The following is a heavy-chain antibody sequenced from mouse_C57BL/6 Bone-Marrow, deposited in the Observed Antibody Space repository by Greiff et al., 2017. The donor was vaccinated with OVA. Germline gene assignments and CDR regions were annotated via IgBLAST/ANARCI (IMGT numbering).Heavy chain of an antibody. J-gene: IGHJ1*03. CDR2: IDPEDGDT. CDR1: GFNIKDYY. Sequence: VQLKESGAELVRPGASVKLSCTASGFNIKDYYMHWVKQRPEQGLEWIGRIDPEDGDTEYAPKFQGKATMAADTSSNTAYLQLSSLTSEDTAVYYCTRGGYYYGSRDFDAWGTGTTVTVSS. V-gene: IGHV14-1*01. D-gene: IGHD1-1*01. CDR3: TRGGYYYGSRDFDA.